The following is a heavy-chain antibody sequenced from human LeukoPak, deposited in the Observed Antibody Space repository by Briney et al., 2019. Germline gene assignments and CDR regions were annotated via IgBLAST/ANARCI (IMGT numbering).Heavy chain of an antibody. D-gene: IGHD6-13*01. CDR1: GGSFSGYY. J-gene: IGHJ4*02. CDR2: INHSGST. V-gene: IGHV4-34*01. CDR3: AMRTGYSSSWSYLNFDY. Sequence: KPSETLPLTCAVYGGSFSGYYWSWIRQPPGKGLEWFGEINHSGSTNYNPSLKSRVTISVDTSKNQFSLKLSSVTAADTAVYYCAMRTGYSSSWSYLNFDYWGQGTLVTVSS.